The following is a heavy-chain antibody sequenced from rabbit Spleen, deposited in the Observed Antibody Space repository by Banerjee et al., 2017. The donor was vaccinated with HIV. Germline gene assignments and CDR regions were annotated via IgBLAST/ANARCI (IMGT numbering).Heavy chain of an antibody. D-gene: IGHD8-1*01. CDR1: GFTLSTYY. V-gene: IGHV1S7*01. J-gene: IGHJ3*01. CDR2: IDPVFGIT. Sequence: HLKESGGGLVQPGGSLKLSCTASGFTLSTYYMNWVRQAPGKGLEWIGYIDPVFGITYYANWVNGRFSISRENAQNTVFLQMTSLTAADTATYFCARDGAGGSYFALWGQGTLVTGS. CDR3: ARDGAGGSYFAL.